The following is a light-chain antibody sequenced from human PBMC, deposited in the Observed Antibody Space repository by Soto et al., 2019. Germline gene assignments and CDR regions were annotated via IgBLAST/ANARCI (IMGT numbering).Light chain of an antibody. Sequence: SYELTQPPSVSVSPGQTVSITCSGDKLGDKYVCWYQQKPGQSPVLVIYQDTKRPSGIPERFSGSNSGNTATLTISGTQAMDEADYYCQAWDSSTLVFGGGTKLTVL. CDR1: KLGDKY. CDR3: QAWDSSTLV. J-gene: IGLJ2*01. CDR2: QDT. V-gene: IGLV3-1*01.